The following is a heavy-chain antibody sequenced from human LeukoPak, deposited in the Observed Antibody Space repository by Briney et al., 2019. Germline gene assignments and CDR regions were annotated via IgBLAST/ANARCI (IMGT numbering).Heavy chain of an antibody. CDR1: GYTFTGYY. CDR2: MNPKSGGT. CDR3: ARDLYGGTSGYYYYYMDV. Sequence: ASVKVSCKASGYTFTGYYVHWVRQAPGQGLEWMGWMNPKSGGTNYAQKFEARVTMNRDTSISTAYMELSRLRFDDTAVYYCARDLYGGTSGYYYYYMDVWGKGTTVTISS. D-gene: IGHD4-23*01. J-gene: IGHJ6*03. V-gene: IGHV1-2*02.